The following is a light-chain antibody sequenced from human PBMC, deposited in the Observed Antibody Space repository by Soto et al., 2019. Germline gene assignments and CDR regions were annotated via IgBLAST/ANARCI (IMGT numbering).Light chain of an antibody. CDR1: QSVSNGY. CDR2: GAS. CDR3: QQYGSQSRT. V-gene: IGKV3-20*01. J-gene: IGKJ1*01. Sequence: IVLTQSPGTLSLSPGDRATLSCRASQSVSNGYFAWYQQQKPGQAPRLLIYGASSRATGVPDRFSGSGSGTDFTLVISRLEPEDFVVYYCQQYGSQSRTFGQGTKVEIK.